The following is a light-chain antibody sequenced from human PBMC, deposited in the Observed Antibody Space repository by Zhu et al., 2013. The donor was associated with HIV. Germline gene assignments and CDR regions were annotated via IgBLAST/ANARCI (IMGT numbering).Light chain of an antibody. CDR1: QSVRSNI. CDR2: GAS. J-gene: IGKJ1*01. Sequence: DIVLTQSPGTLSLSPGERATLSCRASQSVRSNILSWYQQKPGQPPRLLIYGASTRAAGIPARFSGSGSGTDFTLTITGLEPEDFGMYFCQRFGSSVTWTFGQGTKLEIK. V-gene: IGKV3-20*01. CDR3: QRFGSSVTWT.